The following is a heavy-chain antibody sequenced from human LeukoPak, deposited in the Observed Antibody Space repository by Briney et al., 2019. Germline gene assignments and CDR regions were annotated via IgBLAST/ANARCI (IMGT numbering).Heavy chain of an antibody. CDR1: GFTASSNY. Sequence: GGSLRLSCAASGFTASSNYMSWVRQAPGKGLEWVSVIYSGGSTYYADSVKGRFTISRDNSKNTLYLQTNSLRAEDTAVYYCAREDSYGHDYWGQGTLVTVSS. D-gene: IGHD5-18*01. V-gene: IGHV3-53*01. CDR3: AREDSYGHDY. J-gene: IGHJ4*02. CDR2: IYSGGST.